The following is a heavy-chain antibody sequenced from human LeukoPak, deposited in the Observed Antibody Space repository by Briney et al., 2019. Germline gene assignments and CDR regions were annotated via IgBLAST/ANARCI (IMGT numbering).Heavy chain of an antibody. D-gene: IGHD3-3*01. CDR2: ISSSSSTI. V-gene: IGHV3-48*01. J-gene: IGHJ4*02. Sequence: HTGGSLRLSCAASGFTFSSYSMNWVRQAPGKGLEWVSYISSSSSTIYYADSVKGRFTISRDNAKNSLYLQMNSLRAEDTAVYYCARERLRFLEWPEADYWGQGTLVTVSS. CDR1: GFTFSSYS. CDR3: ARERLRFLEWPEADY.